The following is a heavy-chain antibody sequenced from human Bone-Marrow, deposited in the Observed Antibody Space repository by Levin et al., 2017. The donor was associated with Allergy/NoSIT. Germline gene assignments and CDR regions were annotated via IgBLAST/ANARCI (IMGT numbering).Heavy chain of an antibody. V-gene: IGHV3-66*01. CDR2: IYADGGT. D-gene: IGHD5-18*01. CDR1: GFSVSSNY. CDR3: ASGFYGYLS. Sequence: PGGSLRLSCAASGFSVSSNYMGWVRQAPGKGLEWVSIIYADGGTGYADSVKGRFTISRDTSRNSLYLQMNRLSPGDTAVYYCASGFYGYLSWGQGTRVTVSS. J-gene: IGHJ5*02.